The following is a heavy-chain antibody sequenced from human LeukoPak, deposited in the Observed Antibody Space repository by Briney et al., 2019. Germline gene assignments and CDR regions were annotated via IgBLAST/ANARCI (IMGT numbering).Heavy chain of an antibody. J-gene: IGHJ4*02. Sequence: SVKVSCKASGGIFSSYTISWVRQAPGQGLEWMGRIIPLLGVANYAQQFQGRVTIIADKSTSTAYMELSSLRSEDTAVYYCARDDADSAYADGDYWGQGTLVTVSS. CDR1: GGIFSSYT. CDR2: IIPLLGVA. CDR3: ARDDADSAYADGDY. V-gene: IGHV1-69*04. D-gene: IGHD5-12*01.